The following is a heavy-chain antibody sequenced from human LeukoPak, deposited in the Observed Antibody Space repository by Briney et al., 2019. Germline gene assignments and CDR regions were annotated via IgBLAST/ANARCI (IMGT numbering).Heavy chain of an antibody. CDR3: AVIAVAGIYFDY. D-gene: IGHD6-19*01. CDR2: ISSSSSYI. J-gene: IGHJ4*02. CDR1: GFTFSSYS. Sequence: GGSLRLSCAASGFTFSSYSMNWVRQAPGKGLEWVSSISSSSSYIYYADSVKGRFTISRDNAKNSLYLQMNSPRAEDTAVYYCAVIAVAGIYFDYWGQGTLVTVSS. V-gene: IGHV3-21*01.